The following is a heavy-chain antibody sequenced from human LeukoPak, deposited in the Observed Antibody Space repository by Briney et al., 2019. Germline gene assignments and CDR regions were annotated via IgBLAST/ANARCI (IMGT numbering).Heavy chain of an antibody. D-gene: IGHD1-26*01. CDR3: ARAGRWELPSYYYYMAV. Sequence: PGGSLRLSCAASEFTLSSYSMNWVRQAPGKGLEWLSSISSGSSYIYYADSVKGRFTISRDNAKNSLYLQMNNLRAEDTAVYYCARAGRWELPSYYYYMAVWGKGTTVTISS. J-gene: IGHJ6*03. CDR1: EFTLSSYS. CDR2: ISSGSSYI. V-gene: IGHV3-21*01.